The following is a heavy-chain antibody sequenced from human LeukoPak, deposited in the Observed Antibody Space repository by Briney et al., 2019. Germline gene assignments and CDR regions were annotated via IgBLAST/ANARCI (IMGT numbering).Heavy chain of an antibody. Sequence: SETLSLTCAVYGGSFSGYYWSWIRQPPGKGLEWIGEINHSGSTNYNPSLKSRVTISVDTSKNQFSLKLSSVTAADTAVYYCARGIYGMDVWGQETTVTVSS. V-gene: IGHV4-34*01. CDR3: ARGIYGMDV. J-gene: IGHJ6*02. CDR1: GGSFSGYY. CDR2: INHSGST.